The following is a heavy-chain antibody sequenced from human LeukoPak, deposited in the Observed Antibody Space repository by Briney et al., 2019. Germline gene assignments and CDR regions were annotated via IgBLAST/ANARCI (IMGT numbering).Heavy chain of an antibody. V-gene: IGHV3-30*18. CDR1: GFTFSSYG. J-gene: IGHJ4*02. CDR3: AKGPSAYYYDSSY. CDR2: ISYDGSNK. D-gene: IGHD3-22*01. Sequence: PGRSLRLSCAASGFTFSSYGMHWVRQAPAKGLEWVAVISYDGSNKYYADSVKGRFTISRDNSKNTLYLQMNSLRAEDTAVYYCAKGPSAYYYDSSYWGQGTLVTVSS.